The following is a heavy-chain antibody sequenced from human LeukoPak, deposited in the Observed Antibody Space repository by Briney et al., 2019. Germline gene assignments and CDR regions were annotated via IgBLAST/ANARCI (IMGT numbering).Heavy chain of an antibody. CDR2: IYHSGST. Sequence: SETLSLTCTVSGGSISSSSYYWGWIRQPPGKGLEWIGYIYHSGSTYYNPSLKSRVTISVDRSKNQFSLKLSSVTAADTAVYYCARDLGSSSWYFGFDYWGQGTLVTVSS. D-gene: IGHD6-13*01. J-gene: IGHJ4*02. CDR3: ARDLGSSSWYFGFDY. V-gene: IGHV4-30-2*01. CDR1: GGSISSSSYY.